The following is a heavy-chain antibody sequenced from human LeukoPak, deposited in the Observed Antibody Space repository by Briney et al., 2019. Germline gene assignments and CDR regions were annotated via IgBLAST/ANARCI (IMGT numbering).Heavy chain of an antibody. D-gene: IGHD1-14*01. CDR2: ISAYNGNT. Sequence: GASVKVSCKASGYTFTSYGISWVRQAPGQGLEWMGWISAYNGNTNYAQKLQGRVTMTTDTSTSTAYMELRSLRSDDTAVYYCARVPRGPGYYYMDVWGKGTTVTVSS. CDR3: ARVPRGPGYYYMDV. CDR1: GYTFTSYG. J-gene: IGHJ6*03. V-gene: IGHV1-18*01.